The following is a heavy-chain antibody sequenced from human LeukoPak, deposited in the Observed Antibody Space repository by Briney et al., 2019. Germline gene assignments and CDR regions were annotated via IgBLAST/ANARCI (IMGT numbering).Heavy chain of an antibody. D-gene: IGHD6-13*01. V-gene: IGHV4-61*02. Sequence: SETLSLTCIVSGDSISNGTYYWNWIRQPAGKGLEWIGRIYSTGSTNYNPSLKSRVSLSVDTSENQFSLKLSSVTAADTAVYYCAGTYSLYDPFDIWGQGTMVTVSS. CDR3: AGTYSLYDPFDI. CDR2: IYSTGST. CDR1: GDSISNGTYY. J-gene: IGHJ3*02.